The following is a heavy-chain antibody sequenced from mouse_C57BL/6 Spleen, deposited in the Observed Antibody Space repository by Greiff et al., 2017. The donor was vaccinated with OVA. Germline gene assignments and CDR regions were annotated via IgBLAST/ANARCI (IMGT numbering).Heavy chain of an antibody. V-gene: IGHV3-6*01. CDR3: ARRATVKEYAMDY. CDR2: ISYDGSN. Sequence: EVKVEESGPGLVKPSQSLSLTCSVTGYSITSGYYWNWIRQFPGNKLEWMGYISYDGSNNYNPSLKNRISITRDTSKNQFFLKLNSVTTEDTATYYCARRATVKEYAMDYWGQGTSVTVSS. J-gene: IGHJ4*01. CDR1: GYSITSGYY. D-gene: IGHD1-1*01.